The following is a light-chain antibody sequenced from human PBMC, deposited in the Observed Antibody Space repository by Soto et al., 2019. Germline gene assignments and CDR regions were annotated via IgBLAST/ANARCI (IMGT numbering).Light chain of an antibody. V-gene: IGLV4-69*01. CDR3: QTWGTGPVV. CDR1: SGHSSYA. Sequence: QSVLTQSPSASASLGASVKLTCTLSSGHSSYAIAWHQQQPEKGPRYLMKLNSDGSHSKGDGITDRFSGSSSGAERYLTISSLQSEDEADYYCQTWGTGPVVFGGGTKLTVL. CDR2: LNSDGSH. J-gene: IGLJ2*01.